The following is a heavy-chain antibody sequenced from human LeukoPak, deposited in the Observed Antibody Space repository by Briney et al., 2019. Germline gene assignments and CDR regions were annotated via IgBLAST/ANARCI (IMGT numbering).Heavy chain of an antibody. CDR2: ITSSGGTK. CDR3: ARARGSDYYYYYMDV. CDR1: GFSFSTYE. Sequence: GGSLRLSCAASGFSFSTYEMNWVRPAPGKGLECISYITSSGGTKDYAKSVKGRFIISRDNAKNSLFLQMNSLTTEDTAVYYCARARGSDYYYYYMDVWGKGTTVTVSS. V-gene: IGHV3-48*03. J-gene: IGHJ6*03.